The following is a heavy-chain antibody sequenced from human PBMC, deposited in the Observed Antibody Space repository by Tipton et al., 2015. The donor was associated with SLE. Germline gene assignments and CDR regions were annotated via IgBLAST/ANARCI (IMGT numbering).Heavy chain of an antibody. CDR3: ARDKNGDYYDY. CDR1: GGSISSGSYY. CDR2: IYATGIT. D-gene: IGHD4-17*01. J-gene: IGHJ4*02. V-gene: IGHV4-61*09. Sequence: TLSLTCTVSGGSISSGSYYWSWIRQPAGKGLEWIGHIYATGITNSNPSLKSRVTISVDTSKTRFSLKLSSVTAADTAVYYCARDKNGDYYDYWGQGTLVTVSS.